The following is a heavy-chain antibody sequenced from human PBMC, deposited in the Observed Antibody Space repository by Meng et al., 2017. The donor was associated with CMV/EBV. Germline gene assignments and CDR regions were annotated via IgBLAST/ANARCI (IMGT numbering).Heavy chain of an antibody. D-gene: IGHD3-22*01. CDR1: GGSISSGSYY. Sequence: QVRLQESGPGLVKPSQTLSLTCTVSGGSISSGSYYWSWIRQPAGKGLEWIGYIYTNGSTYYNPSLKSRVTISVDSSKNQFSLKLSSVTAADTAVYYCAREVVVCTPDSWFDPWGQGTLVTVSS. J-gene: IGHJ5*02. CDR3: AREVVVCTPDSWFDP. CDR2: IYTNGST. V-gene: IGHV4-61*02.